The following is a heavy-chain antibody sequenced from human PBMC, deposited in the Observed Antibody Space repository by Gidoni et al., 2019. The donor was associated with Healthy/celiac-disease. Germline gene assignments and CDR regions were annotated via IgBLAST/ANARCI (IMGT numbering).Heavy chain of an antibody. Sequence: QVQLVESGGGVVQPGRSLRLSCAASGFTFSSYGMNWVRQAPGTGLEWVAVISYDGSNKYYADSVKGRFTISRDNSKNTLYLQMNSLRAEDTAVYYCAKAKGYYYYYYYGMDVWGQGTTVTVSS. J-gene: IGHJ6*02. CDR3: AKAKGYYYYYYYGMDV. V-gene: IGHV3-30*18. CDR2: ISYDGSNK. CDR1: GFTFSSYG. D-gene: IGHD3-22*01.